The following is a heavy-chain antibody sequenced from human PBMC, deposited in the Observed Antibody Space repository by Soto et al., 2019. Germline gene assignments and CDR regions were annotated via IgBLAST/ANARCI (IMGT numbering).Heavy chain of an antibody. J-gene: IGHJ4*02. V-gene: IGHV3-23*01. CDR1: GFTFGNYA. Sequence: PGGSLRLSCAASGFTFGNYAMSWVRQAPGKGLEWVSTISGRGGNTYYADSVKGRFTISRDNSRNTLYLQMDSLRVEDSAVYSCAKAGCSGGTCYLYYFDYWGQGALVTVSS. D-gene: IGHD2-15*01. CDR3: AKAGCSGGTCYLYYFDY. CDR2: ISGRGGNT.